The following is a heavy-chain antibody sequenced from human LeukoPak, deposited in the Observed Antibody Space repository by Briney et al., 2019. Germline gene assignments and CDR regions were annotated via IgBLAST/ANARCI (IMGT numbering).Heavy chain of an antibody. CDR2: VSGSGGDT. V-gene: IGHV3-23*01. CDR1: GFTFSSYA. J-gene: IGHJ4*02. D-gene: IGHD3/OR15-3a*01. CDR3: AREDFSTPHS. Sequence: GGSLRLSCAASGFTFSSYAMSWVRQAPGKGLEWVSGVSGSGGDTYYADSVKGRFTISRDNAKNSLYLQMGRLRAEDTAVYFCAREDFSTPHSWSKGTLVTVSP.